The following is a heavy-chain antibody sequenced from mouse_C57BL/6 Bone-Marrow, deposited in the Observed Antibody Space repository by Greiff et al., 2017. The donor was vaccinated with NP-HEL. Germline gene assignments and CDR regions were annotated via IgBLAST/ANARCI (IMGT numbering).Heavy chain of an antibody. Sequence: VQLQQSGPELVKPGASVKMSCKASGYTFTDYNMHWVKPSPGKSLAWIGYINPNNGGTSYNQQFKGKATLTVNKSSSTAYMELRSLTSEDSAGYYCARRKTTVVAPLNYWGQGTTLTVSS. D-gene: IGHD1-1*01. V-gene: IGHV1-22*01. CDR2: INPNNGGT. CDR1: GYTFTDYN. CDR3: ARRKTTVVAPLNY. J-gene: IGHJ2*01.